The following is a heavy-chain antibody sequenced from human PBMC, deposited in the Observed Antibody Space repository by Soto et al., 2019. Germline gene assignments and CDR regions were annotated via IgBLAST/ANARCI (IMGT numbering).Heavy chain of an antibody. D-gene: IGHD3-10*01. CDR2: INPSGGST. J-gene: IGHJ4*02. V-gene: IGHV1-46*03. CDR1: GYTFTSYY. CDR3: ARGADYYGSGSYLIDY. Sequence: QVQLVQSGAEVKKPGASVKVSCKASGYTFTSYYMHWVRQAPGQGLEWMGIINPSGGSTSYAQKFQGRVTMTRDTSTSTVYRELSSLRSEDTAVYYCARGADYYGSGSYLIDYWGQGTLVTVSS.